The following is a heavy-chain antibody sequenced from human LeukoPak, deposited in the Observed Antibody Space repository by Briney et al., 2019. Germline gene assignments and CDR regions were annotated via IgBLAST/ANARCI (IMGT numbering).Heavy chain of an antibody. D-gene: IGHD3-3*01. Sequence: PGGSLRLSCAASGFTFSNAWMNWVRQAPGKGLEWVGRIKSKTDGGTTDYAAPVKGRFTISRDDSKNTLYLQMNSLKTEDTAVYYCTTLYDFWSGYYYCYYYGMDVWGQGTTVTVSS. J-gene: IGHJ6*02. V-gene: IGHV3-15*07. CDR2: IKSKTDGGTT. CDR1: GFTFSNAW. CDR3: TTLYDFWSGYYYCYYYGMDV.